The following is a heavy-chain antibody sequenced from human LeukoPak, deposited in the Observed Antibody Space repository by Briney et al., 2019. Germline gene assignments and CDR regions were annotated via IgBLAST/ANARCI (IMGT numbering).Heavy chain of an antibody. Sequence: GGSLRLSCAASGFTFSGHAMSWVRQAPGKGLEWVSRISSGGGTTDYTDSVKGRFTISRDTSKNTLYLQMNSLRAEDTAVYYCAKDRSGSGYFDYWGQGTLVTVSS. CDR1: GFTFSGHA. V-gene: IGHV3-23*01. D-gene: IGHD3-10*01. J-gene: IGHJ4*02. CDR3: AKDRSGSGYFDY. CDR2: ISSGGGTT.